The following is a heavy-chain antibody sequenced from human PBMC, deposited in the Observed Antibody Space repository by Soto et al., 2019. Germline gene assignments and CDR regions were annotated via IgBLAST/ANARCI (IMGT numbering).Heavy chain of an antibody. CDR1: GFTFSSYW. Sequence: EVQLVESGGGLVQPGGSLRLSCAASGFTFSSYWMSWVRQAPGKGLEWVANIKQDGSEKYYVDSVKGRFTISRDNAKNSLYLQMNSLRAEDTAVYYCARWGYSSGWYYYYYGMDVWGHGTTVTVSS. D-gene: IGHD6-19*01. CDR3: ARWGYSSGWYYYYYGMDV. CDR2: IKQDGSEK. J-gene: IGHJ6*02. V-gene: IGHV3-7*01.